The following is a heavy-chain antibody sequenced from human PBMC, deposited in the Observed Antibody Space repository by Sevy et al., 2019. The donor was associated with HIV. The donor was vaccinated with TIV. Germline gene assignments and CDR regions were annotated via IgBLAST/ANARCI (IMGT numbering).Heavy chain of an antibody. J-gene: IGHJ6*02. Sequence: GGSLRLSCAASGFTFSNAWMSWVRQAPGKGLEWVGRIKSKTDGGTTDYAAPVQGRFTISRDDSKNTLYLQMNSLKTEDTAVYYCTTAGDGIYYYYYGMDVWGQGTTVTASS. D-gene: IGHD1-1*01. CDR2: IKSKTDGGTT. CDR3: TTAGDGIYYYYYGMDV. V-gene: IGHV3-15*01. CDR1: GFTFSNAW.